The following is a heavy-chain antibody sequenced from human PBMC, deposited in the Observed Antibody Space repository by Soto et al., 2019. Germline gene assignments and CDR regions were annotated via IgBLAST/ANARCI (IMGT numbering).Heavy chain of an antibody. J-gene: IGHJ4*02. V-gene: IGHV4-61*01. CDR2: IYYSGNT. D-gene: IGHD3-10*01. CDR3: ARSGGFYYFDY. Sequence: SETLSLTCPVSGGSVSSGTYYWSWIRQPPGKGLEWIGYIYYSGNTNYNASLKSRVTISLDTSRNQFSLKLRSVTAADTAVYYCARSGGFYYFDYWGQGTLVTVSS. CDR1: GGSVSSGTYY.